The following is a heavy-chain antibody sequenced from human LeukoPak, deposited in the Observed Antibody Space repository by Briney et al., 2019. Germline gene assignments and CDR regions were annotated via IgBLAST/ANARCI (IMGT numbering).Heavy chain of an antibody. V-gene: IGHV3-30*03. D-gene: IGHD3-9*01. CDR1: GFTFSSYG. CDR3: AREGNHYDILTGYYYAYYFDY. J-gene: IGHJ4*02. CDR2: ISYDGSNK. Sequence: GGSLRLSCAASGFTFSSYGMHWVRQAPGKGLEWVAVISYDGSNKYYADSVKGRFTISRDNSKNTLYLQMNSLRAEDTAVYYCAREGNHYDILTGYYYAYYFDYWGQGTLVTVSS.